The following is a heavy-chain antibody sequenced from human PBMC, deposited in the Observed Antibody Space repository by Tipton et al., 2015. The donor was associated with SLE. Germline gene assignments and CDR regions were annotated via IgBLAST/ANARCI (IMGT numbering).Heavy chain of an antibody. Sequence: TLSLTCTVSGGSISSGSYYWSWIRQPAGKGLEWIGRIYTSGSTNYNPSLKSRVTISVDTSKNQFSLRLKSVTAADTAVYYCGRARVGMGYVFDVWGQGTMVTVSS. CDR2: IYTSGST. D-gene: IGHD5-24*01. V-gene: IGHV4-61*02. CDR1: GGSISSGSYY. J-gene: IGHJ3*01. CDR3: GRARVGMGYVFDV.